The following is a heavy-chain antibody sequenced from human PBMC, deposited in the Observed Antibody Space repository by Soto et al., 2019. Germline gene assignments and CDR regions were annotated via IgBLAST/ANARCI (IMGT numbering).Heavy chain of an antibody. J-gene: IGHJ6*02. CDR3: TRVRAGVVVVNDTYSAYYYSRMDV. CDR1: GGSISSGGYY. CDR2: IYYSGST. V-gene: IGHV4-31*03. Sequence: PSETLSLTCTVSGGSISSGGYYWSWIRQHPGKGLEWIGCIYYSGSTYYNPSLKSRATISVDTSKNQFSLKLSSVTAADTAVYYCTRVRAGVVVVNDTYSAYYYSRMDVWGQGPKVTVS. D-gene: IGHD2-2*01.